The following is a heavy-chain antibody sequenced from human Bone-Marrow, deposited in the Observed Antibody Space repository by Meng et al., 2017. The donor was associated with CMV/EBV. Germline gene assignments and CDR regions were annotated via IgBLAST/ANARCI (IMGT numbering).Heavy chain of an antibody. CDR1: GGSFSDYY. CDR2: INHSGST. J-gene: IGHJ6*02. CDR3: ASLVTDFWSGSWMDV. V-gene: IGHV4-34*01. Sequence: SEPLSLTCAVYGGSFSDYYWSWVRQPPGKGLEWIGEINHSGSTNYNPSLKSRVTISVDTSKNQFSLKLSSVTAADTAVYYCASLVTDFWSGSWMDVWGQGTTVTVSS. D-gene: IGHD3-3*01.